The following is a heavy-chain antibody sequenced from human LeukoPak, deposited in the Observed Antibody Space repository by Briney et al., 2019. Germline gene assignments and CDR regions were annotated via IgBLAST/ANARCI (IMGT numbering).Heavy chain of an antibody. D-gene: IGHD6-6*01. V-gene: IGHV4-39*07. CDR1: GGSISSSSYY. J-gene: IGHJ5*02. CDR2: IYYSGST. CDR3: ARESGYSSSSREVGSWFDP. Sequence: PSETLSLTCTVSGGSISSSSYYWGWIRQPPGKGLEWIGSIYYSGSTYYNPSLKSRVTISVDTSKNQFSLKLSSVTAADTAVYYCARESGYSSSSREVGSWFDPWGQGTLVTVSS.